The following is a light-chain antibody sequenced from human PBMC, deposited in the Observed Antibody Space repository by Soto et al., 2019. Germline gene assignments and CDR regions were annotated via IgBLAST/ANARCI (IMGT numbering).Light chain of an antibody. CDR2: ATS. Sequence: TLSVSPGERATLSRRASHRVSSYLAWYQQKPGQAPRLLIYATSTRATGIPARFSGSGSGTEFTLTISSLQSEDFAVYYCQQYNKWPLTFGGGTKVDIK. CDR1: HRVSSY. CDR3: QQYNKWPLT. V-gene: IGKV3-15*01. J-gene: IGKJ4*01.